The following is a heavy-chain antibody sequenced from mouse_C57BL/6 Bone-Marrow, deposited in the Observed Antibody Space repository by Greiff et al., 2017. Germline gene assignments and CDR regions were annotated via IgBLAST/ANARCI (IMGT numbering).Heavy chain of an antibody. Sequence: EVKLVESEGGLVQPGSSMKLSCTASGFTFSDYYMAWVRQVPEKGLEWVANINYDGSSTYYLDSLKSRFIISRDNAKNILYLQMSSLKSEDTDTYYCARVGVYDYDYYYAMDYWGQGTSVTVSS. D-gene: IGHD2-4*01. V-gene: IGHV5-16*01. CDR2: INYDGSST. CDR1: GFTFSDYY. J-gene: IGHJ4*01. CDR3: ARVGVYDYDYYYAMDY.